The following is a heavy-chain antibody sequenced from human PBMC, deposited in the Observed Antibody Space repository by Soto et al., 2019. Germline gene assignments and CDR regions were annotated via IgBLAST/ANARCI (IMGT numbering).Heavy chain of an antibody. J-gene: IGHJ6*02. D-gene: IGHD4-17*01. CDR1: GYRFTSYW. CDR3: ARHAGLRCYYYYGMDV. Sequence: PGESLKISCKGSGYRFTSYWIGWVRQMPGKGLEWMGIIYPGDSDTRYSPSFQGQVTISADKSISTAYLQWSSLKASDTAMYYCARHAGLRCYYYYGMDVWGQGPTVTVSS. V-gene: IGHV5-51*01. CDR2: IYPGDSDT.